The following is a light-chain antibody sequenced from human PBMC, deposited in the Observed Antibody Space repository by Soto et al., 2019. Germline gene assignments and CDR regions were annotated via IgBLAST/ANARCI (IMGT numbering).Light chain of an antibody. V-gene: IGKV3-15*01. Sequence: EIVMTQSPVTLSVSPVGRSTLSFRASQSISDTLAWYQQKPGQAPRLLIHGASTRAPGFPARFSGSGSGTDFTLTISSLQSEDFAVYYCQQYNNWPWTFGQGTKVDIK. CDR2: GAS. CDR1: QSISDT. J-gene: IGKJ1*01. CDR3: QQYNNWPWT.